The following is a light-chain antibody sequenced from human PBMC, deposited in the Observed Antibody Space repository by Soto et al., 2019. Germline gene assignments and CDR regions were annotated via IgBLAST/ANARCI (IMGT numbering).Light chain of an antibody. V-gene: IGLV1-44*01. CDR3: ASWDDSLNAPV. Sequence: QSVLTQPPSASGTPGQRVSISCSGSTSNIGRNDVNWYQQLPGTAPKLLIYGHNQRPSGVPERFSGSKSGTSASLAISGLQYEDEDDYYCASWDDSLNAPVFGGGTKLTVL. J-gene: IGLJ2*01. CDR1: TSNIGRND. CDR2: GHN.